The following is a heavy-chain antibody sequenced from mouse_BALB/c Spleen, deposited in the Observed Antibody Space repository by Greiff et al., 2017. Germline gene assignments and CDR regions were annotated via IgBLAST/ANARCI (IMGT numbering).Heavy chain of an antibody. CDR1: GYTFTDYA. CDR3: ARYGYSFAY. J-gene: IGHJ3*01. D-gene: IGHD2-2*01. Sequence: VQLQQSGAELVRPGVSVKISCKGSGYTFTDYAMHWVKQSHAKSLEWIGVISTYYGDASYNQKFKGKATMTVDKSSSTAYMELARLTSEDSAIYYCARYGYSFAYWGQGTLVTVSA. V-gene: IGHV1S137*01. CDR2: ISTYYGDA.